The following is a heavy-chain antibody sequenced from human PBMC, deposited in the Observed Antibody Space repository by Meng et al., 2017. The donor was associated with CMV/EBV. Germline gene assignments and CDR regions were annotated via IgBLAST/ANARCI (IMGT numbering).Heavy chain of an antibody. J-gene: IGHJ4*02. Sequence: SGFTFNSYAMHWVRQAPGKGLEWVAVISYDGSNKYYADSVKGRFTISRDNSKNTLYLQMNSLRAEDTAVYYCARVLGRFLEWLPFDYWGQGTLVTVSS. V-gene: IGHV3-30-3*01. CDR3: ARVLGRFLEWLPFDY. CDR1: GFTFNSYA. CDR2: ISYDGSNK. D-gene: IGHD3-3*01.